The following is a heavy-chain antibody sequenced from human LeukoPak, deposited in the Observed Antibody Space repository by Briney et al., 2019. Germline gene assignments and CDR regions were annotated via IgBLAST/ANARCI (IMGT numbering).Heavy chain of an antibody. CDR1: GFMFSDYP. J-gene: IGHJ4*02. CDR2: IRSDTSII. CDR3: ARGGLRYNYGSSPFDH. Sequence: GGSLRLSCVVSGFMFSDYPMNWVRQAPGKGVEWVSHIRSDTSIINYAESVKGRFTISRDNAKNSLYLQMNGLRDEDTAVYYCARGGLRYNYGSSPFDHWGQGILVTVSS. D-gene: IGHD5-18*01. V-gene: IGHV3-48*02.